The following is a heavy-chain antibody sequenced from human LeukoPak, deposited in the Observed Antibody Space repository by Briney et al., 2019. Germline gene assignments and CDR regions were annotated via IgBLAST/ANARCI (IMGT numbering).Heavy chain of an antibody. CDR2: MNPNSGNT. Sequence: ASVKVSCKASGYTFTGYYMHWVRQAPGQGLEWMGWMNPNSGNTGYAQKFQGRVTMTRNTSISTAYMELSSLRSEDTAVYYCARRRLRPSWFDPWGQGTLVTVSS. CDR1: GYTFTGYY. CDR3: ARRRLRPSWFDP. V-gene: IGHV1-8*02. J-gene: IGHJ5*02.